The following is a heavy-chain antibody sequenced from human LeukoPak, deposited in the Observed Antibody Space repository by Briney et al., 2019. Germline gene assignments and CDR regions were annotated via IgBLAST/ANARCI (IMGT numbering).Heavy chain of an antibody. CDR2: IYYSGST. Sequence: PSETLSLTCTVSGGSISSYYWSWIRQPPGKGLEWIGYIYYSGSTNYNPSLKSRVTISVDTSKNQFSLKLSSVTAADTAVYYCARVSWMGYGSGSYYYYMDVWGKGTTVTVSS. CDR1: GGSISSYY. D-gene: IGHD3-10*01. J-gene: IGHJ6*03. V-gene: IGHV4-59*12. CDR3: ARVSWMGYGSGSYYYYMDV.